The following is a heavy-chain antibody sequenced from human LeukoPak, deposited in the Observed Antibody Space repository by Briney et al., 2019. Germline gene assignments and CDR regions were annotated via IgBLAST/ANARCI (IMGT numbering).Heavy chain of an antibody. CDR2: ISGSGDST. CDR1: GFTFSSYA. D-gene: IGHD2-8*02. Sequence: PGGSLRLSCAASGFTFSSYALSWVRQAPGKGLEWLSFISGSGDSTHYADSVKGRFTISRDNSKNTLDLQMNSLRAEDTAVYYCAKDPGHCTGPFCYENYWGQGTLVTVSS. CDR3: AKDPGHCTGPFCYENY. V-gene: IGHV3-23*01. J-gene: IGHJ4*02.